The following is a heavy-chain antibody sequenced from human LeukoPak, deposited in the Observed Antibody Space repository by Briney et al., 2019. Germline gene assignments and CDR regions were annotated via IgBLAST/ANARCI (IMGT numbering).Heavy chain of an antibody. V-gene: IGHV3-74*01. D-gene: IGHD1-26*01. CDR3: ARGSGSYGLWDY. CDR1: GFTISSHW. Sequence: GGSLRLSCAASGFTISSHWMHWVRQAPGKGLVWVSRTYSDTNYADPVKGRFTISRDNAKNTLYLQMDSLRAEDTAVYYCARGSGSYGLWDYWGQGTLVTVSS. CDR2: TYSDT. J-gene: IGHJ4*02.